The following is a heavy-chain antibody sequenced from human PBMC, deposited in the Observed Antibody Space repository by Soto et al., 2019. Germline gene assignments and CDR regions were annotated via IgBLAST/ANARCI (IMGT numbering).Heavy chain of an antibody. V-gene: IGHV3-23*01. CDR1: GFTFSSYA. Sequence: EVQLLESGGGLVQPGGSLRLSCAASGFTFSSYAMSWVRQAPGKGLEWVSAISGSGGSTYYADSVKGRFTISRDNSRNTLYLQMNGLRAEDTAGYYCAKEYYYDSSGQIDYWGQGTLVTVSS. J-gene: IGHJ4*02. D-gene: IGHD3-22*01. CDR2: ISGSGGST. CDR3: AKEYYYDSSGQIDY.